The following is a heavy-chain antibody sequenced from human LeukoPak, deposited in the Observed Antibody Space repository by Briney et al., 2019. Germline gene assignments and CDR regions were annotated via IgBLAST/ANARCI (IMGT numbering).Heavy chain of an antibody. J-gene: IGHJ4*02. CDR3: ARDQSVAGTDY. CDR2: INSDGSST. CDR1: GITFSSYW. V-gene: IGHV3-74*01. D-gene: IGHD6-19*01. Sequence: GGSLRLSCAASGITFSSYWMHWVRQAPGKGLVWVSRINSDGSSTSYADSVKGRFTISRDNAKNTLYLQMNSLRAEDTAVYYCARDQSVAGTDYWGQGTLVTVSS.